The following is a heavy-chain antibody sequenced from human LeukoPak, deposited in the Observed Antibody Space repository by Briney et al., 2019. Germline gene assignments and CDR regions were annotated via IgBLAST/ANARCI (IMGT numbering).Heavy chain of an antibody. CDR3: ASSRGYSSSLWYYYMDV. V-gene: IGHV4-34*01. D-gene: IGHD6-13*01. J-gene: IGHJ6*03. Sequence: SETLSLTCAVYGGTFSGYYWSWIRQPPGKGLEWIGEINHSGTTNYNPSLKSRVSISIDTSKNQFSLKVRSVTAADTGVYYCASSRGYSSSLWYYYMDVWGKGTTATVSS. CDR1: GGTFSGYY. CDR2: INHSGTT.